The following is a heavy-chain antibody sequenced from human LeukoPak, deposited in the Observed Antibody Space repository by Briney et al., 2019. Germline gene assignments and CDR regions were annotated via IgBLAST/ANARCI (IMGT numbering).Heavy chain of an antibody. Sequence: SETLSLTCTVSGGSISSSSYSWGWIRQPPGKGLEWIGSIYYSGSTYYNPSLKSRVTISVDTSKNQFSLKLSSVTAADTAVYYCARAIVVVPAAIGYYYYYYGMDVWGQGTTVTVSS. D-gene: IGHD2-2*01. J-gene: IGHJ6*02. V-gene: IGHV4-39*01. CDR1: GGSISSSSYS. CDR2: IYYSGST. CDR3: ARAIVVVPAAIGYYYYYYGMDV.